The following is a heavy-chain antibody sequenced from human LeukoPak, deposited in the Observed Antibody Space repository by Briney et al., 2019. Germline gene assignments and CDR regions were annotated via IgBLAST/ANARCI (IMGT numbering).Heavy chain of an antibody. D-gene: IGHD6-19*01. J-gene: IGHJ4*02. V-gene: IGHV1-2*02. CDR3: AREPSFGYSSGWRDY. CDR1: GYTFTGYY. Sequence: ASVKVSCKASGYTFTGYYMHWVRQAPGQGLEWMGWINPNSGGTNYAQKFQGRVTMTRDTSISTAYMELSRLRSDDTAVYYCAREPSFGYSSGWRDYWGQGTLVTVSS. CDR2: INPNSGGT.